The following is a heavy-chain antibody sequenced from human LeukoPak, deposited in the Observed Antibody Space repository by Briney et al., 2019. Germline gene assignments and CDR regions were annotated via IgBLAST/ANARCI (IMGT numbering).Heavy chain of an antibody. V-gene: IGHV3-21*06. J-gene: IGHJ4*02. Sequence: GGSLRLSCAASGFTFSHYYMTWVRQAPGKGLEWVSSISGSSGYIFYANSVKGRFTISRDNAKNALYLQMNGLRAEDTAVYYCGRDLHTVTNIDYWGQGTLVTVAS. CDR3: GRDLHTVTNIDY. CDR2: ISGSSGYI. CDR1: GFTFSHYY. D-gene: IGHD4-17*01.